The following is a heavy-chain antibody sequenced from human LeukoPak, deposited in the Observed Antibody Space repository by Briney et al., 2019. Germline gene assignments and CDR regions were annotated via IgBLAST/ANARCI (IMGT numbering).Heavy chain of an antibody. D-gene: IGHD6-13*01. Sequence: SETLSLTCTVSGGSISSYYWSWIRQPPGKGLEWTGYIYYSGSTNYKPSLKSRVTISVDTSKNQFSLKLSSVTAADTAVYYCARVRAAAGTALMDVWGKGTTVTVSS. CDR3: ARVRAAAGTALMDV. V-gene: IGHV4-59*12. J-gene: IGHJ6*03. CDR1: GGSISSYY. CDR2: IYYSGST.